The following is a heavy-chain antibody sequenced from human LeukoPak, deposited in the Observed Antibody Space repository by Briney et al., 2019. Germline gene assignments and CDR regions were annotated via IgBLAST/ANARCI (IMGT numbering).Heavy chain of an antibody. CDR2: ISYDGSNK. V-gene: IGHV3-30-3*02. J-gene: IGHJ4*02. D-gene: IGHD5-12*01. CDR3: AKHPPVKGGYDWVYYFDY. CDR1: GFTFSSYA. Sequence: GRSLRLSCAASGFTFSSYAMHWVRQAPGKGLEWVAVISYDGSNKYYADSVKGRFTISRDNSKNTLYLQMNSLRAEDTAVYYCAKHPPVKGGYDWVYYFDYWGQGTLVTVSS.